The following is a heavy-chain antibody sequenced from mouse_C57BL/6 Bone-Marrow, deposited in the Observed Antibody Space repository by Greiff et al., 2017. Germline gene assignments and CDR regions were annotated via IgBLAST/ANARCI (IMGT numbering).Heavy chain of an antibody. V-gene: IGHV1-22*01. D-gene: IGHD2-4*01. J-gene: IGHJ1*03. CDR2: INPNNGGT. CDR3: ARGGYYDYGYLYFDV. CDR1: GYTFTDYN. Sequence: VQLKESGPELVKPGASVKMSCKASGYTFTDYNMHWVKQSHGKSLEWIGYINPNNGGTSYNQKFKGKATLTVNKSSSTAYMELRSLTSEDSAVYYCARGGYYDYGYLYFDVWGTGTTVTVSS.